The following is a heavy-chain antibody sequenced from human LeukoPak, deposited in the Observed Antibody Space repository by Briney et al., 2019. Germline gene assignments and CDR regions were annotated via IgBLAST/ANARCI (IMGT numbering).Heavy chain of an antibody. J-gene: IGHJ3*02. CDR3: ARVPPLIVVVPAAHNDAFDI. CDR1: GGSISSGSYY. CDR2: IYTSGST. D-gene: IGHD2-2*01. Sequence: SQTLSLTCTVSGGSISSGSYYWSWIRQPAGEGLEWIGRIYTSGSTNYNPSLKSRVTISVDTSKNQFSLKLSSVTAADTAVYYCARVPPLIVVVPAAHNDAFDIWGQGTMVTVSS. V-gene: IGHV4-61*02.